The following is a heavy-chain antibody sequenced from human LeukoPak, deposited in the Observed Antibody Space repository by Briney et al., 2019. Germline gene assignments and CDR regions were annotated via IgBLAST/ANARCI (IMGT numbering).Heavy chain of an antibody. V-gene: IGHV1-18*01. Sequence: GSVTVSCKASRYTFTNYRISWVRQAPGQGLEWMGWISAYNGDTNYAQKLQGRVTMTTDTSTTTAYMELRSLRSDDTAVYYCARSGSIAVAGTSAFDIWGQGTMVIVSS. CDR1: RYTFTNYR. CDR2: ISAYNGDT. D-gene: IGHD6-19*01. CDR3: ARSGSIAVAGTSAFDI. J-gene: IGHJ3*02.